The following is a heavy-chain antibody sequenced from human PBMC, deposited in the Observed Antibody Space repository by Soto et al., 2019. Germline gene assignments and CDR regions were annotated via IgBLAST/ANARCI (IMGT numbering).Heavy chain of an antibody. J-gene: IGHJ4*02. CDR2: IYSGGNT. CDR3: GSGPSTTWIDN. D-gene: IGHD2-2*01. Sequence: QLQVQESGPRQVKPSQTLSLTCTVSGGSITSHHYYWGWIRQPPGKGLEWIGSIYSGGNTYYNPSLRSRLTIFVDTAKNLISLKLSSVTAADSAIYYCGSGPSTTWIDNWGLGTQVSVSS. CDR1: GGSITSHHYY. V-gene: IGHV4-39*01.